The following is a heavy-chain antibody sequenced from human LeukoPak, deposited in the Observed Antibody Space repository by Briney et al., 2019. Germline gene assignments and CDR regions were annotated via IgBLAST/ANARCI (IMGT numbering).Heavy chain of an antibody. CDR3: AKDQRTYNYGDFDS. D-gene: IGHD5-18*01. CDR2: ISASGDST. V-gene: IGHV3-23*01. CDR1: GFTFSDFA. Sequence: GGSLRLSCAASGFTFSDFAMSWVRQAPGKGLEWVSGISASGDSTYNADSVRGRFTISRDNSKNTLYLQMNSLRGEDTAVYFCAKDQRTYNYGDFDSWGQGTQVTVSS. J-gene: IGHJ4*02.